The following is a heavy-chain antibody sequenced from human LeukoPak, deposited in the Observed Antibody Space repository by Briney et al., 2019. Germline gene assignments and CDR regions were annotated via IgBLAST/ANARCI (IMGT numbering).Heavy chain of an antibody. Sequence: GGSLRLSCAASGFTVSSNYMSWVRQAPGKGLEWVSAIGTAGDTYYTGSVKGRFTISRENAENSLYLQMNSLRAGDTAVYYCARVAKERVGGVYYFDYWGQGTLVTVSS. CDR1: GFTVSSNY. CDR2: IGTAGDT. J-gene: IGHJ4*02. V-gene: IGHV3-13*01. D-gene: IGHD1-1*01. CDR3: ARVAKERVGGVYYFDY.